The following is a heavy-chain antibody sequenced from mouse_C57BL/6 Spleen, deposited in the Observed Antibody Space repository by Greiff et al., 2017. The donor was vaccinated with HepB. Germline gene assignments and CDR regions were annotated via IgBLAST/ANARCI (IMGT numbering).Heavy chain of an antibody. V-gene: IGHV14-1*01. D-gene: IGHD1-1*01. CDR2: IDPEDGDT. Sequence: DVKLVESGAELVRPGASVKLSCTASGFNIKDYYMHWVKQRPEQGLEWIGRIDPEDGDTEYAPKFQGKATMTADTSSNTAYLQLSSLTSEDTAVYYCTHTTVVEDWYFDVWGTGTTVTVSS. CDR3: THTTVVEDWYFDV. J-gene: IGHJ1*03. CDR1: GFNIKDYY.